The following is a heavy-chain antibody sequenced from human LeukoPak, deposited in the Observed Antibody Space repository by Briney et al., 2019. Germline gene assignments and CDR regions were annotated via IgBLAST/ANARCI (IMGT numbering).Heavy chain of an antibody. D-gene: IGHD6-6*01. V-gene: IGHV3-9*01. CDR1: GFNFVDYG. J-gene: IGHJ6*03. CDR3: TKDAGVGSSSPSFYFYMDA. CDR2: VNWNSGST. Sequence: PGGSLRLSCAASGFNFVDYGMHWVRQAPGKGLEWVSSVNWNSGSTAYADSVKGRFTVSRDNAKKSVYLQMDSLRPDDTALYYCTKDAGVGSSSPSFYFYMDARGKGTTVTVSS.